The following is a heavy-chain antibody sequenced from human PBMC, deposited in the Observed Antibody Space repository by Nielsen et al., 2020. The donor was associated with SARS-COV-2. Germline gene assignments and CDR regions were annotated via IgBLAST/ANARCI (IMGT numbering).Heavy chain of an antibody. CDR3: ARGEDTAMVEYYYYYGMDV. Sequence: SVKVSCKASGGTSSSYAISWVRQAPGQGLEWMGRIIPILGIANYAQKFQGRVTITADKSTSTAYMELSSLRSEDTAVYYCARGEDTAMVEYYYYYGMDVWGQGTTVTVSS. D-gene: IGHD5-18*01. J-gene: IGHJ6*02. V-gene: IGHV1-69*04. CDR1: GGTSSSYA. CDR2: IIPILGIA.